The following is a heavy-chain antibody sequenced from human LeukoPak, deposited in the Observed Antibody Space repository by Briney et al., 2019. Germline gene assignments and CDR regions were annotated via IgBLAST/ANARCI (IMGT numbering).Heavy chain of an antibody. CDR2: INHSGIT. CDR3: ARFRGDGDYNVNH. V-gene: IGHV4-34*01. J-gene: IGHJ5*02. D-gene: IGHD3-10*02. Sequence: SETLSLTCAVYGGSFSGYYWSWIRQPPGKGLEWIGEINHSGITNYNPSLKSRVSISVDTYKNQFSLKMTSLTAADTAIYYCARFRGDGDYNVNHWGQGALVTVSS. CDR1: GGSFSGYY.